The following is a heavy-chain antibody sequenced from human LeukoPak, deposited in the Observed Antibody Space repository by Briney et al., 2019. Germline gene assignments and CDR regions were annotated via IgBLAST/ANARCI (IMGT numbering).Heavy chain of an antibody. J-gene: IGHJ4*02. D-gene: IGHD5-18*01. CDR2: INSDGSST. Sequence: GGSLRLSCAASGFTFSSYWMHWVRQAPGKGLVWVSRINSDGSSTSYADSVKGRFTISSDNAKNTLYLQMNSLRADDTAVYYCARDRRGYSYGLFDYWGQGTLVTVSS. CDR1: GFTFSSYW. CDR3: ARDRRGYSYGLFDY. V-gene: IGHV3-74*01.